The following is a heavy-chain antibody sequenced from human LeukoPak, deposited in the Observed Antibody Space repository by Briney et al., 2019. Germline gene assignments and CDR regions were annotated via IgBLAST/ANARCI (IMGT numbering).Heavy chain of an antibody. CDR2: IWYDGNKN. Sequence: GGSLRLSCAASGFTFSSYGMHWVRQAPGKGLEWVAVIWYDGNKNYYADSVKGRFTISRDSSKNTLYLQMNSLRAEDTAVYYCARVAQYSSAWYSFDYWGQGTLVTVSS. J-gene: IGHJ4*02. V-gene: IGHV3-33*01. CDR1: GFTFSSYG. D-gene: IGHD6-19*01. CDR3: ARVAQYSSAWYSFDY.